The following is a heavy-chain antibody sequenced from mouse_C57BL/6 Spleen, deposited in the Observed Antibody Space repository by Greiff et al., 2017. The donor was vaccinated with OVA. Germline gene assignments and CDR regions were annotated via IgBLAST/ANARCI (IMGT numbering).Heavy chain of an antibody. J-gene: IGHJ3*01. CDR2: IDPENGDT. V-gene: IGHV14-4*01. Sequence: VQLQQSGAELVRPGASVKLSCTASGFNIKDDYMHWVKQRPEQGLEWIGWIDPENGDTEYASKFQGKATITADTSSNTAYLQLSSLTSEDTAVYYCTTRRNYGGFAYWGQGTLVTVSA. D-gene: IGHD2-1*01. CDR1: GFNIKDDY. CDR3: TTRRNYGGFAY.